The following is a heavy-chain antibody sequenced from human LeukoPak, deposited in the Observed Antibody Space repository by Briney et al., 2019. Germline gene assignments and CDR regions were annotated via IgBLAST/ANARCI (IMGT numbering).Heavy chain of an antibody. V-gene: IGHV3-74*01. CDR3: AKPHFDD. J-gene: IGHJ4*02. Sequence: GGSLRLSCAASGFTFKNYWMHWVRQAPGKGLVWVSRIDSDGSSTNYADSVKGRFTISRDNSKNTLYVQMNSLRAEDTAVYYCAKPHFDDWGQGTLVTVSS. CDR2: IDSDGSST. CDR1: GFTFKNYW.